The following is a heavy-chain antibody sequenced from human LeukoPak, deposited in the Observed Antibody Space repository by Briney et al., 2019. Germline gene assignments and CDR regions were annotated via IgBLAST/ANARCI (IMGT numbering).Heavy chain of an antibody. CDR1: GYTFTGYY. D-gene: IGHD3-22*01. CDR3: ARDPGGYYDSSGYYGGKDYYMDV. Sequence: ASVKVSCKASGYTFTGYYMHWVRQAPGQGLEWMGWINPNSGGTNYAQKFQGRVTMTRDTSISTAYMELSRLRSDDTAVYYCARDPGGYYDSSGYYGGKDYYMDVWGKGTTVTVSS. CDR2: INPNSGGT. J-gene: IGHJ6*03. V-gene: IGHV1-2*02.